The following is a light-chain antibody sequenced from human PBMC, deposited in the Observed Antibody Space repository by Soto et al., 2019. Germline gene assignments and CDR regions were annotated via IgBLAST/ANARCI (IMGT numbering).Light chain of an antibody. CDR3: QQYGSPPWT. V-gene: IGKV3-20*01. CDR1: QSVSSRY. Sequence: EIVLTQSPVTLSLSPGERATLSCRASQSVSSRYLGWYQQRFGQAPRLLIYGASSRATGIPDRFSGSGSGTDFTLTISSLEPEDFAVYYCQQYGSPPWTFGQGTKVDIK. J-gene: IGKJ1*01. CDR2: GAS.